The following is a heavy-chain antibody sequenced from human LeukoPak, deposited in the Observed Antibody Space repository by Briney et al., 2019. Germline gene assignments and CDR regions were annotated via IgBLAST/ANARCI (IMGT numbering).Heavy chain of an antibody. CDR3: AKDLVPGVAVAGTGFDS. J-gene: IGHJ4*02. Sequence: GGSLRLSCAASGFTFSDYYMSWIRQAPGKGLEWVSYISSSSSNRNYADSVKGRFTISRDNAKNSLYLQMNSLRAEDTAVYCCAKDLVPGVAVAGTGFDSWGQGTLVTVSS. V-gene: IGHV3-11*05. CDR1: GFTFSDYY. D-gene: IGHD6-19*01. CDR2: ISSSSSNR.